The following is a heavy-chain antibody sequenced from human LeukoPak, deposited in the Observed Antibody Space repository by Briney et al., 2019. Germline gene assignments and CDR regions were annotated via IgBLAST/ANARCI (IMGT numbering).Heavy chain of an antibody. CDR2: IYYSGST. V-gene: IGHV4-59*08. CDR3: ARYGSGSYSDDHFQH. D-gene: IGHD3-10*01. CDR1: GGSISGYY. Sequence: KPSEILSLTCTVSGGSISGYYWSWIRQPPGKGLEWIGFIYYSGSTKYNPSLKSRVTISVDTSKNQFSLKLTPVTAADTAVYYCARYGSGSYSDDHFQHWGQGTLVTVSS. J-gene: IGHJ1*01.